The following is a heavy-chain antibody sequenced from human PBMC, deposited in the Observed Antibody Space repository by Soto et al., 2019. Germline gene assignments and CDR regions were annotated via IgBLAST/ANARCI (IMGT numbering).Heavy chain of an antibody. CDR1: GFTFSSYG. V-gene: IGHV3-30*18. CDR2: ISYDGSNK. Sequence: GGSLRLSCAASGFTFSSYGMHWVRQAPGKGLEWVAVISYDGSNKYYADSVKGRFTISRDNSKNTLYLQMNSLRAEDTAVYYCAKLPRSGSHRWGQGTLVTVSS. J-gene: IGHJ4*02. CDR3: AKLPRSGSHR. D-gene: IGHD1-26*01.